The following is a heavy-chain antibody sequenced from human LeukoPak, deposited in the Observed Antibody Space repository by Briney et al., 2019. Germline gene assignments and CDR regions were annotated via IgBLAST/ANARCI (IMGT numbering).Heavy chain of an antibody. CDR2: INPNSGGT. V-gene: IGHV1-2*02. D-gene: IGHD3-22*01. CDR1: GYTFTGYY. J-gene: IGHJ4*02. Sequence: ASVKVSCKASGYTFTGYYMHWVRQAPGQGLEWMGWINPNSGGTNYAQKFQGRVTMTRDTSISTAYMELSRLRSDDTAVYYCARDGSITMIVGPDYWGQGTLVTVSS. CDR3: ARDGSITMIVGPDY.